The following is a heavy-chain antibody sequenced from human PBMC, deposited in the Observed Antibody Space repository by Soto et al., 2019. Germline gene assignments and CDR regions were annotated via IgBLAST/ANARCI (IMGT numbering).Heavy chain of an antibody. CDR1: GFTFSSYA. Sequence: QVQLVESGGGVVQPGRSLRLSCAASGFTFSSYAMHWVRQAPGKGLEWVAVISYDGSNKYYADSVKGRFTISRDNSKNTLYLQMNSLRAEDTAVYYCARVGNGWEPTGFDYWGQETLVTVSS. V-gene: IGHV3-30-3*01. CDR3: ARVGNGWEPTGFDY. D-gene: IGHD1-26*01. CDR2: ISYDGSNK. J-gene: IGHJ4*02.